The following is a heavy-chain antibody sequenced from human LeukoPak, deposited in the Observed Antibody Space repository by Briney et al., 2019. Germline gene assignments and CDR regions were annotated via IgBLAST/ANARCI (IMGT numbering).Heavy chain of an antibody. D-gene: IGHD5-12*01. CDR2: INTNTGNP. CDR3: ARVGGRGYSGYPLVDY. V-gene: IGHV7-4-1*02. Sequence: ASVKVSCKASGYTFTSYAMNWVRQAPGQGLEWMGWINTNTGNPTYAQDFTGRFVFSLDTSVSTAYLQISSLKAEDTAVYYCARVGGRGYSGYPLVDYWGQGTLVTVSS. J-gene: IGHJ4*02. CDR1: GYTFTSYA.